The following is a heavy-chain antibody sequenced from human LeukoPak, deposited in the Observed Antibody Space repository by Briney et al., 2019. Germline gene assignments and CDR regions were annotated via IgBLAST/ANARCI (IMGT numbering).Heavy chain of an antibody. Sequence: GASVKVSCKASGYTFTGYYMHWVRQAPGQGPEWMGWINPNSGGTNYAQKFQGRVTMTRDTSISTAYMELSRLRSDDTAVYYCARELTYGDSKWAGDNWFDPWGQGTLVTVSS. D-gene: IGHD4-17*01. J-gene: IGHJ5*02. CDR1: GYTFTGYY. CDR3: ARELTYGDSKWAGDNWFDP. V-gene: IGHV1-2*02. CDR2: INPNSGGT.